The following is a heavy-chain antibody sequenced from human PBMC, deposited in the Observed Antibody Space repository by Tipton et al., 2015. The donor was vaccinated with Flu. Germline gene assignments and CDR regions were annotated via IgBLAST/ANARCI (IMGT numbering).Heavy chain of an antibody. CDR2: IYYSGST. Sequence: TLSLTCTVSGGSISSGSYYWSWIRQPPGKGLEWIGYIYYSGSTNYNPSLKSRVTISVDTSKNQFSLKLSSVTAADTAVYYCARDRGYYFDYWGQGTLVTVSS. CDR3: ARDRGYYFDY. CDR1: GGSISSGSYY. J-gene: IGHJ4*02. D-gene: IGHD3-10*01. V-gene: IGHV4-61*01.